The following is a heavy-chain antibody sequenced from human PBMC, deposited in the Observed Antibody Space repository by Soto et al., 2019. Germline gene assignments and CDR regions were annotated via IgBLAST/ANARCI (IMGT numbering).Heavy chain of an antibody. CDR1: GFTFSSYA. J-gene: IGHJ6*02. CDR3: AKTDYCAYHRMDV. V-gene: IGHV3-23*01. Sequence: GGSLRLSCAASGFTFSSYAMSWVRQAPGKGLEWVSAISGSGGSTYYADSVKGRFTISRDNSKNTLYLQMNSLRAEDAAVCYCAKTDYCAYHRMDVWGQGTTVTVSS. CDR2: ISGSGGST.